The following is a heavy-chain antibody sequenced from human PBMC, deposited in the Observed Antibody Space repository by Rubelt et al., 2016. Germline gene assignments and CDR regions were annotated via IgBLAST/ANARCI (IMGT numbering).Heavy chain of an antibody. D-gene: IGHD1-1*01. CDR3: TTEDPPGRIDY. CDR2: INDSGRT. Sequence: QLQESGPGLVKPSETLSLTCTVSGDSISGSSYYWGWIRQPPGKGLEWIGSINDSGRTYYNPSLGRPITISVDTSKNQFSLKLGTVTAAETAVYYGTTEDPPGRIDYWGQGALVTVSS. CDR1: GDSISGSSYY. J-gene: IGHJ4*02. V-gene: IGHV4-39*07.